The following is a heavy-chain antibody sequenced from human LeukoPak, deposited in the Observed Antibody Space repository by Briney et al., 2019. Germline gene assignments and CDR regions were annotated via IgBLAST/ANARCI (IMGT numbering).Heavy chain of an antibody. Sequence: SVKVSCKASGGTFSSYAISWVRQAPGQGLEWMGGIIPIFGTANYAQKFQGRVTITADESTSTAYMELSSLRSEDTAVYYCARTVAGIGYFDYWGQGTLVTVSS. CDR2: IIPIFGTA. J-gene: IGHJ4*02. CDR1: GGTFSSYA. V-gene: IGHV1-69*01. CDR3: ARTVAGIGYFDY. D-gene: IGHD6-19*01.